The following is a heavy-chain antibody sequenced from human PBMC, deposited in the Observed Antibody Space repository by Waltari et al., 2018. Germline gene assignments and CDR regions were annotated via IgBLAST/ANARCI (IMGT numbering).Heavy chain of an antibody. J-gene: IGHJ4*02. CDR3: ARGPWAPLDY. CDR2: IGISTTYK. V-gene: IGHV3-21*02. Sequence: EVQLVESGGGQVKPGGTLRLSCVGSGFTFSNYSMNWVRVATGKGLDWVSSIGISTTYKFYADSVKGRFTVSRDNAKNSVYLQMNNLRVEDTAVYYCARGPWAPLDYWGQGVLVTVSS. CDR1: GFTFSNYS.